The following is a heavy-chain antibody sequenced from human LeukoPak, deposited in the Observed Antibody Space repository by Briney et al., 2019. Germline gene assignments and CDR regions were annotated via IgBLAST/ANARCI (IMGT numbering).Heavy chain of an antibody. Sequence: PGGSLRLSCAASGFTFSSYSMNWVRQAPGKGLEWVSTISGSGGSTYYADSVKGRFTISRDNSKNTLYLQMNSLRAEDTAVYYCASGGYCSSTSCWLDYWGQGTLVTVSS. CDR1: GFTFSSYS. D-gene: IGHD2-2*01. V-gene: IGHV3-23*01. CDR2: ISGSGGST. CDR3: ASGGYCSSTSCWLDY. J-gene: IGHJ4*02.